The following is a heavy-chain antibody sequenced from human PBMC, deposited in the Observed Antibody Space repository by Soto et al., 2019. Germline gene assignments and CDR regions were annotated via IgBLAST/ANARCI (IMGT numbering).Heavy chain of an antibody. Sequence: GGSLRLSCAASGFTFSSYAMSWVRQAPGKGLEWVSAISGSGGSTYYADSVKGRFTISRDNSKNTLYLQMNSLRAEDTAVYYCAIRYHYDSSGYIQHWGQGTLVTVSS. D-gene: IGHD3-22*01. V-gene: IGHV3-23*01. CDR3: AIRYHYDSSGYIQH. CDR1: GFTFSSYA. J-gene: IGHJ1*01. CDR2: ISGSGGST.